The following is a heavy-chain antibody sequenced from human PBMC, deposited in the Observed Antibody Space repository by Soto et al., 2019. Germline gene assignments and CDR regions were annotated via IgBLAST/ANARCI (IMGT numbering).Heavy chain of an antibody. Sequence: GGSLRLSCAASGFTFSSYEMNWVRQAPGKGLEWVSYISSSGSTIYYADSVKGRFTISRDNAKNSLYLQMNSLRAEDTAVYYCARELLGNRKYYYDSSGYDGMDVCGQGTTVTVYS. CDR1: GFTFSSYE. V-gene: IGHV3-48*03. D-gene: IGHD3-22*01. J-gene: IGHJ6*02. CDR2: ISSSGSTI. CDR3: ARELLGNRKYYYDSSGYDGMDV.